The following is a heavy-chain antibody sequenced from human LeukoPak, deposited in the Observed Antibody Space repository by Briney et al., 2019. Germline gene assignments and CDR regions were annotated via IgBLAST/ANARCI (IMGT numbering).Heavy chain of an antibody. CDR3: ARDVVAAAGSWDY. D-gene: IGHD6-13*01. Sequence: SETLSLTCTVSGDSISSGDYYWSWIRQPAGKGLEWIGRISSSGSTNYNPSLKSRVTMSVDTSKNQFSLNLSSVTAADTAVYYCARDVVAAAGSWDYWGQGTLVTVSS. J-gene: IGHJ4*02. V-gene: IGHV4-61*02. CDR2: ISSSGST. CDR1: GDSISSGDYY.